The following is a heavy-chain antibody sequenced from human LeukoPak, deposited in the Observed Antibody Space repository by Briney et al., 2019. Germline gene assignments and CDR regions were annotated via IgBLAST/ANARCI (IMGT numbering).Heavy chain of an antibody. V-gene: IGHV3-49*04. J-gene: IGHJ6*03. Sequence: PGGSLRLSCTASGFTFGDYAMSWVRQAPGKGLEWVGFIRSKAYGGTTEYAASVKGRFTISRDDSKSIAYLQMNSLKTEDTAVYYCTSYDFWSGLYHYYYMDVRGKGTTVTVSS. D-gene: IGHD3-3*01. CDR3: TSYDFWSGLYHYYYMDV. CDR2: IRSKAYGGTT. CDR1: GFTFGDYA.